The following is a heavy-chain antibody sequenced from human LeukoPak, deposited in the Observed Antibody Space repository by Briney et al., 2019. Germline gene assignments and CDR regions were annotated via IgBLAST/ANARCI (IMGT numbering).Heavy chain of an antibody. CDR3: ARDRVGCSSTSCYWSPDAFDI. D-gene: IGHD2-2*01. Sequence: AGGSLRLSCAASGFTFSNFGMHWVRQAPGKGLEWMAVISYDGKVTYYADSVKGRFTISRDNSKNTLYLQMTSLRGEDTALYYCARDRVGCSSTSCYWSPDAFDIWGQGTMVTVSS. V-gene: IGHV3-30*03. CDR1: GFTFSNFG. CDR2: ISYDGKVT. J-gene: IGHJ3*02.